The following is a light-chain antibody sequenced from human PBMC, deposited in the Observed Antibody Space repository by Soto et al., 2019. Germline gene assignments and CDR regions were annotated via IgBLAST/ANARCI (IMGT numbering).Light chain of an antibody. Sequence: DIVMTQTPLSLSVTPGQPASISCKSSQSLLHRDGETYLSWYVQKPGQPPQLLIYEVSNRLSGVPDRYSGSGSGTDFTRKISRVEAEDVGFFYFLQSRQPSLTFGGGTKVEMK. CDR1: QSLLHRDGETY. CDR3: LQSRQPSLT. CDR2: EVS. J-gene: IGKJ4*01. V-gene: IGKV2D-29*01.